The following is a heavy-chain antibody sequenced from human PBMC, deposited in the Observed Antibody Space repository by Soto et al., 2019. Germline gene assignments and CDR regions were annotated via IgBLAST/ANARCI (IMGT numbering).Heavy chain of an antibody. CDR3: ATIKLGSNPPDS. D-gene: IGHD3-10*01. CDR2: IYYSGST. J-gene: IGHJ4*02. CDR1: GGSISSGDYY. Sequence: SETLSLTCTVSGGSISSGDYYWSWIRQPPGKGLEGIGYIYYSGSTYYNPSLKRRVTISVDTSKNHFSLKRSSVTAADTPVYSCATIKLGSNPPDSWGQATLVTVP. V-gene: IGHV4-30-4*01.